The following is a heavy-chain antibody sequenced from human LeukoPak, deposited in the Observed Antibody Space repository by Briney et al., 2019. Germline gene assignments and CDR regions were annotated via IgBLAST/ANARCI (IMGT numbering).Heavy chain of an antibody. D-gene: IGHD6-19*01. V-gene: IGHV4-34*01. CDR1: GGSFNDFY. CDR2: IDHSGGS. CDR3: ARDEEGITVA. Sequence: SETLSLTWAVYGGSFNDFYWTWIRQSPGKGLEWIGEIDHSGGSRYNPSLKGRVSILRDTSKKQFSLKLRAVTAADTAVYYCARDEEGITVAWGQGARVTVS. J-gene: IGHJ5*02.